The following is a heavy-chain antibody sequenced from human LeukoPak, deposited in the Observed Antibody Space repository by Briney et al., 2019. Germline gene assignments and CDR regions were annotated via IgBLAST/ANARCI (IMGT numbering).Heavy chain of an antibody. CDR1: GFTFTSYV. J-gene: IGHJ6*02. CDR3: ARATTVTSDYYYYGMDV. D-gene: IGHD4-11*01. Sequence: GGSLRLSCAASGFTFTSYVMSWVRQAPGKGLEWVSTISGSGGSTYYADSVKGRFTISRDNSKNTLYLQMNSLRAEDTAVYYCARATTVTSDYYYYGMDVWGQGTTVTVSS. CDR2: ISGSGGST. V-gene: IGHV3-23*01.